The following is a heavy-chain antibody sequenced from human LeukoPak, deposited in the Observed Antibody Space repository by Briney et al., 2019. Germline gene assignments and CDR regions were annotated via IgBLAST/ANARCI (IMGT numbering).Heavy chain of an antibody. V-gene: IGHV1-46*01. CDR3: ARVQRRDFWSGYFIFGGTDAFDI. CDR2: INPSGSST. D-gene: IGHD3-3*01. J-gene: IGHJ3*02. Sequence: ASVKVSCKASGYSFTSHYMHWVRQAPGQGLEWLGLINPSGSSTLYAQKFQGRVTMTRDMSTTTDYMELSSLRSEDTAVYYCARVQRRDFWSGYFIFGGTDAFDIWGQGTMVTVSS. CDR1: GYSFTSHY.